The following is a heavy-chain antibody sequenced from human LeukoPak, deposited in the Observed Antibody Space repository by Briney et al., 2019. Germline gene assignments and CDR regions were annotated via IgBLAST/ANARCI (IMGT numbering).Heavy chain of an antibody. Sequence: GASVKLSCKASGATFTSYAISWVRQAPGHGLEWMGRILPILGIATYAQKFQGRVTITADKSTSTAYMEMSSLRSEDTAVYFCARDWCSGWCRGMDVWGQGTTVTVSS. CDR3: ARDWCSGWCRGMDV. CDR2: ILPILGIA. D-gene: IGHD6-19*01. CDR1: GATFTSYA. V-gene: IGHV1-69*04. J-gene: IGHJ6*02.